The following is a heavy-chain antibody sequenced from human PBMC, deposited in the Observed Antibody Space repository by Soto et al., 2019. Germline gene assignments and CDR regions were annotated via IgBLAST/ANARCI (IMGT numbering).Heavy chain of an antibody. D-gene: IGHD6-13*01. CDR2: TYYRSKWYN. CDR3: ATQHSNSRYGNAFDI. J-gene: IGHJ3*02. Sequence: SQTLSLTCAISGDSVSSNSAAWNWIRQSPSRGLEWLGRTYYRSKWYNDYAVSVRSRISINPDTSKNQFSLQLNSVTPEDTAVYYCATQHSNSRYGNAFDIWGQGTLVTVSS. V-gene: IGHV6-1*01. CDR1: GDSVSSNSAA.